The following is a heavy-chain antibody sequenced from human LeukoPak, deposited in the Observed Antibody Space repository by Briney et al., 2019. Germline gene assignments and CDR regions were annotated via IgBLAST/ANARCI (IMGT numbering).Heavy chain of an antibody. CDR1: GFTFSDYW. V-gene: IGHV3-74*01. Sequence: GGSLRLSCAASGFTFSDYWMHWVRQAPGKGLVWVSHINADEDRAAYADSVKGRFTISRDNAKNSLYLQMNSLRAEDTAVYYCAAAVVPAAMGDNFDYWGQGTLVTVSS. D-gene: IGHD2-2*01. CDR2: INADEDRA. CDR3: AAAVVPAAMGDNFDY. J-gene: IGHJ4*02.